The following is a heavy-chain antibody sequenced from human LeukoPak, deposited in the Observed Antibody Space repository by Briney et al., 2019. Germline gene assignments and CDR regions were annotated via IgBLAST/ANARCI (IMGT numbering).Heavy chain of an antibody. CDR3: ARDGIAAAGTIDY. J-gene: IGHJ4*02. Sequence: PSETLSLTCTVSGGSISSSSYYWGWIRQPPGKGLEWIGSIYYSGSTYYNPSLKSRVTISVDTSKNQFSLKLSSVTAADTAVYYCARDGIAAAGTIDYWGQGTLVTVSS. V-gene: IGHV4-39*07. CDR2: IYYSGST. CDR1: GGSISSSSYY. D-gene: IGHD6-13*01.